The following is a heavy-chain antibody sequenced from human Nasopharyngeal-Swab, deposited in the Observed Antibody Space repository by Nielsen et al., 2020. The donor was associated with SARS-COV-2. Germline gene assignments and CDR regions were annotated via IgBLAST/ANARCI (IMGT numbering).Heavy chain of an antibody. J-gene: IGHJ5*02. D-gene: IGHD2-2*01. CDR3: SSLPYCSSDTCYPIDL. Sequence: SDTLCLTCTVSGGSVRDYYWSWFGKPPGKGLERLGHISYSGTTNYNPSLKSRVTISVDTSKNQCSLRLSSVTAADTATYYCSSLPYCSSDTCYPIDLWGQGTLVTVSS. V-gene: IGHV4-59*08. CDR1: GGSVRDYY. CDR2: ISYSGTT.